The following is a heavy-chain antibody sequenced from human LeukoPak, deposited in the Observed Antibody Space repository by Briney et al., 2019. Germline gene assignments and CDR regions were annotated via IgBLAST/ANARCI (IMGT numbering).Heavy chain of an antibody. Sequence: GRSLRLSCAASGFTFSSYAMHWVRQAPGKGLEWVAVTSYDGSNKYYADSVKGRFTISRDNSKNTLYLQMNSLRAEDTAVYYCARAEGNTGWYYYYGMDVWGQGTTVTVSS. CDR2: TSYDGSNK. V-gene: IGHV3-30-3*01. J-gene: IGHJ6*02. CDR1: GFTFSSYA. D-gene: IGHD4-23*01. CDR3: ARAEGNTGWYYYYGMDV.